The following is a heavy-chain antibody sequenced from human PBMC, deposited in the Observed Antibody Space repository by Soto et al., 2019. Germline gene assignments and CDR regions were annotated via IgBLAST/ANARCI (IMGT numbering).Heavy chain of an antibody. CDR2: TNQDGRER. J-gene: IGHJ4*02. V-gene: IGHV3-7*01. CDR1: GFTFRNYW. Sequence: EVQLVESGGGLVQPGGSLRLSCVASGFTFRNYWMSWLRQAPGKGLEWVANTNQDGRERYSVDSVKGRFTISRANAKNSMHLQINTLRAENTAVYYCARDGSGYSTDWGQGTLVTVSS. CDR3: ARDGSGYSTD. D-gene: IGHD5-18*01.